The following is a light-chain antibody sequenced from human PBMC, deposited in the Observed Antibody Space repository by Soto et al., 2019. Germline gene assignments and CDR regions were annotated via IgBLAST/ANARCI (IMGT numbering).Light chain of an antibody. Sequence: EIVMTQSPATPSLSPGERATLSCRASQSVSSNLAWYQQKPGQAPRLLIYGASTRATGIPDRFSGSGSGTEFSLTISSLQSEDLAVYYCQQYNNWPWTFGQGTKVE. CDR3: QQYNNWPWT. CDR1: QSVSSN. CDR2: GAS. V-gene: IGKV3-15*01. J-gene: IGKJ1*01.